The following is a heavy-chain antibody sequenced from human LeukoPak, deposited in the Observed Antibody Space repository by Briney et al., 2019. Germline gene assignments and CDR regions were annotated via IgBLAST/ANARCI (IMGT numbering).Heavy chain of an antibody. V-gene: IGHV3-21*01. D-gene: IGHD2-21*02. CDR2: ISSGSSYI. CDR3: ARSGGGSYCGGDCSFDY. Sequence: GGSLRLSCAASGFTFSSYSMNWVRQAPGKGLEWVSSISSGSSYIYYADSVKGRFTISRDNAKNSLYLQMNSLRAEDTAVYYCARSGGGSYCGGDCSFDYWGQGTLVTVSS. J-gene: IGHJ4*02. CDR1: GFTFSSYS.